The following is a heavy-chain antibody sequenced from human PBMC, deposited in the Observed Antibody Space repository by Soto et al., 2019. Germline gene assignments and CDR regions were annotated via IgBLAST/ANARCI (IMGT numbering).Heavy chain of an antibody. CDR2: ISTSGDYI. J-gene: IGHJ4*02. D-gene: IGHD2-8*01. V-gene: IGHV3-21*01. Sequence: GGSLRLSCSASGLTFSSYSMNWVRQAPGKGLEWVSSISTSGDYIHYADSVKGRFTISRDNAKNSLYLQMSSLRAEDTAVYHCASRYCSNGLCPFDHRGQGTLVTVSS. CDR3: ASRYCSNGLCPFDH. CDR1: GLTFSSYS.